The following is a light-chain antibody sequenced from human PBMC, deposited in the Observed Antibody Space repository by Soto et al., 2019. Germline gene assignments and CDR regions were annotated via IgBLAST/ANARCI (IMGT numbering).Light chain of an antibody. Sequence: VLTQSPGTLSLSPGERATLSCRASQSVSSSYLAWYQQKPGQAPRLLIYGASSRATGIPDRFSGSGFGTDFTLTITRLEPEDFAVYYCQQYGDSPQTFGPGTKVDIK. CDR2: GAS. CDR3: QQYGDSPQT. CDR1: QSVSSSY. J-gene: IGKJ1*01. V-gene: IGKV3-20*01.